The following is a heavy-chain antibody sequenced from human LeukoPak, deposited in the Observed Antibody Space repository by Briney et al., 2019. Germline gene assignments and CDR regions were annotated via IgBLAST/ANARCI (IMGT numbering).Heavy chain of an antibody. V-gene: IGHV3-30*03. CDR3: ASHSGSYYHLEYYFDY. D-gene: IGHD1-26*01. Sequence: PGGSLRLSCAASGFTFSSYGMHWVRQAPGKGLEWVAVISYDGSNKYYADSVKGRFTISRDNSKNTLYLQMNSLRAEDTAVYYCASHSGSYYHLEYYFDYWGQGTLVTVSS. CDR2: ISYDGSNK. CDR1: GFTFSSYG. J-gene: IGHJ4*02.